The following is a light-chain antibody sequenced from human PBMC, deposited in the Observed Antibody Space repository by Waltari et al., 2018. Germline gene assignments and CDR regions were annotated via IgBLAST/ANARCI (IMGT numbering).Light chain of an antibody. Sequence: DIQMIQSPASLSASVGDRVTITCRASQSVSRWLAWYQQKPGAAPNLLIYAASKLHSGVPSRFSGDGSGTEFTLTISSLQPEDFATYFCQQYNTYRTFGQGTKVE. CDR2: AAS. J-gene: IGKJ1*01. CDR3: QQYNTYRT. CDR1: QSVSRW. V-gene: IGKV1-5*03.